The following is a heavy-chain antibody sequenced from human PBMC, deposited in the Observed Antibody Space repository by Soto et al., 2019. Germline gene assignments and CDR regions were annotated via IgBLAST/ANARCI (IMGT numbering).Heavy chain of an antibody. CDR3: ARDLGWAFDS. J-gene: IGHJ4*02. CDR2: ISGGGRPI. V-gene: IGHV3-48*02. CDR1: GFTFSTFS. Sequence: EVQLVESGGASVQPGGSLRLSCAASGFTFSTFSMNWVRQAPGRGLEWISYISGGGRPISYADSVKGRFTISRDNAKNSLYHQLDRLTDEDTAVYYCARDLGWAFDSWGQGTLVTVSS. D-gene: IGHD6-19*01.